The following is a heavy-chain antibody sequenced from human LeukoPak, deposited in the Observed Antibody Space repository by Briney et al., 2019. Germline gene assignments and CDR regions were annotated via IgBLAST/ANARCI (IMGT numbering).Heavy chain of an antibody. V-gene: IGHV3-33*07. CDR3: ARDLSYFSFDD. CDR1: GFIFRSHG. J-gene: IGHJ6*02. D-gene: IGHD2-21*01. CDR2: ISPDEKK. Sequence: PGGSLRLSCAASGFIFRSHGMYWVRQAPGKGLEWVAGISPDEKKYYVDAVKGRFTISRDNSKNTLYLQMNSLRVEDTAMYYCARDLSYFSFDDWGQGTTVTVSS.